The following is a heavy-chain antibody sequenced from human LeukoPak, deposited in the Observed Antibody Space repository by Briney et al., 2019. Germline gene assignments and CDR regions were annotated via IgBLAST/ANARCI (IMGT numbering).Heavy chain of an antibody. D-gene: IGHD4-17*01. CDR3: ARKFHGAPPDY. Sequence: SETLSLTCSVSGGSIDSNYWSWIRQPAGKGLEWIGRIYSTGRTTYNPSLKSRVTMSVDTSQNQFSLRLSSVTAADTAVYYCARKFHGAPPDYWGQGTLVTVSS. J-gene: IGHJ4*02. V-gene: IGHV4-4*07. CDR1: GGSIDSNY. CDR2: IYSTGRT.